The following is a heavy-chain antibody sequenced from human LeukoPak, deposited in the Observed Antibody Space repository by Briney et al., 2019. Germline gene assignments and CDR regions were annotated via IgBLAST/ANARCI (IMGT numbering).Heavy chain of an antibody. CDR2: ISSSSSYI. D-gene: IGHD3-22*01. CDR1: GFTFSSYS. CDR3: ARDLQPAIYDSSGYCSKTDY. V-gene: IGHV3-21*01. Sequence: GGSLRLSCAASGFTFSSYSMNWVRQAPGKGLEWVSSISSSSSYIYYADSVKGRFTISRDNAKNSLYLQMNSLRAEDTAVYYCARDLQPAIYDSSGYCSKTDYWGQGTLVTVSS. J-gene: IGHJ4*02.